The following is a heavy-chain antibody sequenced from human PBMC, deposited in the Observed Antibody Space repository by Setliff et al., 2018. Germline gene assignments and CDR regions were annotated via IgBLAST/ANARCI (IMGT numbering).Heavy chain of an antibody. D-gene: IGHD5-12*01. CDR2: IINSGST. Sequence: SETLSLTCTVSGGSFTGTTYYWGWIRQSPGKGLEWIGTIINSGSTYYNPSLKSRVTMSVDTSKSQLSLKLSSVTAADTAVYYCAGLLVATIRHDAFDIWGQGTMVTVSS. V-gene: IGHV4-39*01. J-gene: IGHJ3*02. CDR1: GGSFTGTTYY. CDR3: AGLLVATIRHDAFDI.